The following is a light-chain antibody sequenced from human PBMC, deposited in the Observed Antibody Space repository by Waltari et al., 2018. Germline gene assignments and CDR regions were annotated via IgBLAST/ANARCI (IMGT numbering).Light chain of an antibody. V-gene: IGLV2-23*02. J-gene: IGLJ2*01. CDR2: EVN. Sequence: QSALTQPASVSGSPGQSITISCTGTNNDIGSYNLVPWYQQHPGKAPKVIIFEVNKRPSGVANRCSGSKSGNTASLTVSGLHPEDEADYYCCSYAGTPRVVFGGGTKLTVL. CDR1: NNDIGSYNL. CDR3: CSYAGTPRVV.